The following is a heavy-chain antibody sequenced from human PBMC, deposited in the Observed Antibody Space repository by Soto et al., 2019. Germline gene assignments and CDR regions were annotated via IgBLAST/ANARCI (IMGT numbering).Heavy chain of an antibody. CDR1: GFTFSSYA. J-gene: IGHJ4*02. CDR2: ISGSGGST. D-gene: IGHD3-16*01. V-gene: IGHV3-23*01. Sequence: PGGSLRLSCAASGFTFSSYAMSWVRQAPGKGLEWVSAISGSGGSTYYADSVKGRFTTSRGNSKNTLYLQMNSLRAEDTAVYYCAKGSPVTTFGFDYWGQGTLVTVSS. CDR3: AKGSPVTTFGFDY.